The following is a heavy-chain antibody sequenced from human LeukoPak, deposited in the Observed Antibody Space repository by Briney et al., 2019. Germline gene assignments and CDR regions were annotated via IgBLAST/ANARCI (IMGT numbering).Heavy chain of an antibody. CDR2: IYYSGST. Sequence: PSETLSLTCTVSGGSISNYYWSWIRQPPGKGLEWVGDIYYSGSTNYNPSLKSRVTISVDTSKNLFSLNLSSVTAADTAVYYCAREQSASSRYYFDYWGQGTLVSVSS. CDR3: AREQSASSRYYFDY. D-gene: IGHD6-19*01. CDR1: GGSISNYY. V-gene: IGHV4-59*12. J-gene: IGHJ4*02.